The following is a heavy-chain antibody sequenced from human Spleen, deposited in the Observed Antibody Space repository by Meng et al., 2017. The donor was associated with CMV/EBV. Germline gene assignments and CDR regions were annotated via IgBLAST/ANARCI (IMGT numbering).Heavy chain of an antibody. CDR3: ARDGLVVVPAARL. V-gene: IGHV3-21*01. J-gene: IGHJ4*02. D-gene: IGHD2-2*01. Sequence: ASGFTFSSSSIDWVRRAPGKELEWVSAISSSSSYIYYTDSMKGRFTISRNNAKNSLYLQMNSLRAEDTAVYYCARDGLVVVPAARLWGQGTLVTVSS. CDR2: ISSSSSYI. CDR1: GFTFSSSS.